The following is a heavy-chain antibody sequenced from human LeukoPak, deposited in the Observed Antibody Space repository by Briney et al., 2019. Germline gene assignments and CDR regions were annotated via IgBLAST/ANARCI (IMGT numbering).Heavy chain of an antibody. J-gene: IGHJ4*02. V-gene: IGHV1-18*04. CDR3: ARDSRNHYVDY. D-gene: IGHD3-16*01. Sequence: GASVKVSCKASGYTFTSYGISWVRQAPGQGLEWMGWITPYNGNTSYAQKLQGRVTMTTDTSTTTAYMEVRSLRSDDTAVYYCARDSRNHYVDYWGQGTLVTVSS. CDR2: ITPYNGNT. CDR1: GYTFTSYG.